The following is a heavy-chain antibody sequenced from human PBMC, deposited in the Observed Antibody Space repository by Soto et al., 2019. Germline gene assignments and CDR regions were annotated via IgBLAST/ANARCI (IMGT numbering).Heavy chain of an antibody. V-gene: IGHV3-30-3*01. CDR3: ARVASAYNSGWYFDY. J-gene: IGHJ4*02. Sequence: PGGSLRLSCAASGFTFSNYAMHWVRQAPGKGLEWVAVISYDGSDKYFADSVKGRFTISRDNSKNTLYLQMNSLRAEDTAVFYCARVASAYNSGWYFDYWGQGTLVTVS. D-gene: IGHD6-19*01. CDR1: GFTFSNYA. CDR2: ISYDGSDK.